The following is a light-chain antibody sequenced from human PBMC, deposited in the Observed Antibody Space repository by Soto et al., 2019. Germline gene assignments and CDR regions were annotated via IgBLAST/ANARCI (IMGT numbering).Light chain of an antibody. V-gene: IGLV2-18*02. Sequence: QSALTQPPSVSGSPGQSVTISCTGTSSDVGSYNRVSWYQQPPGTAPKLMIYEVSNRPSGVPDRFSGSKSGNTASLTISGLQAEDEADYYCNSYTSSSTSYVFGTGTKLTVL. CDR1: SSDVGSYNR. J-gene: IGLJ1*01. CDR2: EVS. CDR3: NSYTSSSTSYV.